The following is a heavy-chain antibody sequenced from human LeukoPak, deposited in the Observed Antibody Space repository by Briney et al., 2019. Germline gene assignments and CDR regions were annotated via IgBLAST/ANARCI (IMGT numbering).Heavy chain of an antibody. J-gene: IGHJ6*02. V-gene: IGHV4-28*01. CDR1: GYSISSSNW. CDR2: IYYSGST. CDR3: ASTPGYCSSTSCGYGMDV. D-gene: IGHD2-2*01. Sequence: SDTLSLTCAVSGYSISSSNWWGWIRQPPGKGLEWIGYIYYSGSTYYNPSLKSRVTMSVDTSKNQFSLKLSSVTAADTAVYYCASTPGYCSSTSCGYGMDVWGQGTTVTVSS.